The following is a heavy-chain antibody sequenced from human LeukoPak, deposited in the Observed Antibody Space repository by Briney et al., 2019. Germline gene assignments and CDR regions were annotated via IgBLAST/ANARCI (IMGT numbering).Heavy chain of an antibody. D-gene: IGHD6-13*01. J-gene: IGHJ4*02. CDR2: IYYSGST. CDR3: ATLFSIPGIVDY. V-gene: IGHV4-39*01. CDR1: GGSISSSSYY. Sequence: SETLSLTCTVSGGSISSSSYYWGWIRQPPGKGLEWIGSIYYSGSTYYNPTLKGRVTISVDTSKNQFSLKLSSVTAADTAVYYCATLFSIPGIVDYWGQGTLVTVSS.